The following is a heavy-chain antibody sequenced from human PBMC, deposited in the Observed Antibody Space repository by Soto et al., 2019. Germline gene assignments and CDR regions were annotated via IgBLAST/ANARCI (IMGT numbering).Heavy chain of an antibody. CDR1: GFTFSSYA. D-gene: IGHD5-12*01. CDR3: VKDRDIVATINSYYYGMDV. CDR2: ISSNGGST. J-gene: IGHJ6*02. V-gene: IGHV3-64D*08. Sequence: GGSLRLSCSASGFTFSSYAMHWVRQAPGKGLEYVSAISSNGGSTYYADSVKGRFTISRDNSKNTLYLQMSSLRAEDTAVYYCVKDRDIVATINSYYYGMDVWGQGTTVTVSS.